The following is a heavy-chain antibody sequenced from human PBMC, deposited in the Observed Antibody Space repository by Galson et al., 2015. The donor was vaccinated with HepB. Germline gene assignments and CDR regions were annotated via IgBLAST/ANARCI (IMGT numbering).Heavy chain of an antibody. D-gene: IGHD1-7*01. CDR3: ARCNYTHHIFDY. CDR1: GGTFSSYA. J-gene: IGHJ4*02. V-gene: IGHV1-69*13. Sequence: SVKVSCKASGGTFSSYAISWVRQAPGQGLEWMGGIIPIFGTANYAQKFQGRVTITADESTSTAYMELSSLRSEDTAVYYCARCNYTHHIFDYWGQGTLVTVSS. CDR2: IIPIFGTA.